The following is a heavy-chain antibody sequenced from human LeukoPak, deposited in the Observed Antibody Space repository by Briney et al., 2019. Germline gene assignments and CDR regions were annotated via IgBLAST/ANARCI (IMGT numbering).Heavy chain of an antibody. CDR3: ARHWETSSWYVDY. V-gene: IGHV4-59*08. CDR1: GGYISSYY. D-gene: IGHD6-13*01. J-gene: IGHJ4*02. CDR2: IYYSGSP. Sequence: SETLSLTCTVSGGYISSYYWSWIRQPPGKGLEWIGYIYYSGSPTYNPSVKSRVTMSIDTSKNQLSLKLSSVTATDTAFYYCARHWETSSWYVDYWGQGTLVTVSS.